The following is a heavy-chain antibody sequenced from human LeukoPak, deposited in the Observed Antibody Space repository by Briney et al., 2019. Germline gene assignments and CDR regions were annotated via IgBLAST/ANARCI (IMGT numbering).Heavy chain of an antibody. CDR1: GGSISSGDYY. D-gene: IGHD2-8*01. V-gene: IGHV4-30-4*01. CDR3: ARRYCTNGVCYLFDY. J-gene: IGHJ4*02. CDR2: IYYSGST. Sequence: SQTLSLTCTVSGGSISSGDYYWSWIRQPPGKGLEWIGYIYYSGSTYYNPSLKSRVTISVDTSKNQFSLKLSSVTAADTAVYYCARRYCTNGVCYLFDYCGQGTLVTVSS.